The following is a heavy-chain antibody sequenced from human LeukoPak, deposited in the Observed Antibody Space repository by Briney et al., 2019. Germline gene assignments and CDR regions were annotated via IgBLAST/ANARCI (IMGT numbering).Heavy chain of an antibody. CDR2: INPNSGGT. Sequence: ASVKVSCKASGYTFTSYGISWVRQAPGQGLVWMGWINPNSGGTNYAQKFQGRVTMTRDTSISTAYMELSRLRSDDTAVYYCARDLYSSGWYGEDYWGQGTLVTVSS. V-gene: IGHV1-2*02. J-gene: IGHJ4*02. CDR3: ARDLYSSGWYGEDY. CDR1: GYTFTSYG. D-gene: IGHD6-19*01.